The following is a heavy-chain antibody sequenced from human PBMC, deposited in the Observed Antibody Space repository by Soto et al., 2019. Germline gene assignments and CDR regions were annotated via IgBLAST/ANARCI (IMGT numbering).Heavy chain of an antibody. D-gene: IGHD4-4*01. Sequence: SQTLSLTCAISGDSVSSNSAAWNWIRQSPSRGLEWLGRAYYRSQWYYDSAVSVRSRITVIPDTSKNQFSLQLNSVTPEDTAVYCCTKRNGDIASKYGLDDWGQGTLVTVSS. CDR2: AYYRSQWYY. J-gene: IGHJ4*02. CDR3: TKRNGDIASKYGLDD. CDR1: GDSVSSNSAA. V-gene: IGHV6-1*01.